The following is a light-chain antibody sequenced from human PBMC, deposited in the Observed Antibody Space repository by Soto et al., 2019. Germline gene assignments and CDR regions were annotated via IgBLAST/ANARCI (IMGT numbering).Light chain of an antibody. V-gene: IGKV3-15*01. CDR2: GAS. J-gene: IGKJ5*01. CDR1: QSVTSN. CDR3: QQRNIWPPVT. Sequence: EIVMTQSPATLSVSPGERATLSCRASQSVTSNLAWYQQKPGQAPRLLMYGASTRATGIPDRFSGSGSGTEFTLTISSLQSEDFAVYYCQQRNIWPPVTFGQGTRLEIK.